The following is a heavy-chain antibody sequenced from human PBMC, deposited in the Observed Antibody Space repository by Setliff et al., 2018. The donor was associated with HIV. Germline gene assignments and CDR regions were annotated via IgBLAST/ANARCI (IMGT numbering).Heavy chain of an antibody. CDR1: GDSIGDYY. V-gene: IGHV4-4*07. J-gene: IGHJ4*02. D-gene: IGHD3-16*01. CDR3: ARHVIGVVMLYSWDAFDY. CDR2: VYASAYS. Sequence: SETLSLTCTVSGDSIGDYYWNWIRQPAGKGLEWIGRVYASAYSNYNPSLKSRVTMSVDRSRSQLSLKVNSVTAADTATYYCARHVIGVVMLYSWDAFDYWGRGTLVTVSS.